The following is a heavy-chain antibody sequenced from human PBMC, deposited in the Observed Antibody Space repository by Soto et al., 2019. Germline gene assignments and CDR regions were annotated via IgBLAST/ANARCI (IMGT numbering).Heavy chain of an antibody. J-gene: IGHJ4*02. CDR2: ISYDGSNK. D-gene: IGHD6-13*01. CDR3: AKGVLSVGIAARLGY. CDR1: GFTFSSYG. Sequence: GGSLRLSCAASGFTFSSYGMHWVRQAPGKGLEWVAVISYDGSNKYYAESVKGRFTISRDNSKNTLYLQMNSLRAEDTAVYYCAKGVLSVGIAARLGYWGQGTLVTVSS. V-gene: IGHV3-30*18.